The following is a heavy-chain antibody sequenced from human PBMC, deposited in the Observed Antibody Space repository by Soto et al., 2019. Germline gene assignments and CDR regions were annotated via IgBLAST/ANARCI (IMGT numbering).Heavy chain of an antibody. CDR3: VKGYWKGDV. CDR2: ISGSGGSI. V-gene: IGHV3-23*01. D-gene: IGHD1-1*01. Sequence: EVQLLESGGGLVQPGGSLRLSCAASGFTFSTYAMNWVRQAPGNGLEWVSAISGSGGSIHYADSVKGRFTISRDNSKNPLYLQMSSLRDQDTGVYHCVKGYWKGDVWGQGTTVTVSS. J-gene: IGHJ6*02. CDR1: GFTFSTYA.